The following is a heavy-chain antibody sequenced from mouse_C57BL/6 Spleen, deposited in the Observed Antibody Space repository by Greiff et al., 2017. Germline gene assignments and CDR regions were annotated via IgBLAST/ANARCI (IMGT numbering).Heavy chain of an antibody. CDR3: ARGYYGSSYYFDY. D-gene: IGHD1-1*01. CDR2: INPGSGGT. V-gene: IGHV1-54*01. CDR1: GYAFTNYL. Sequence: QVQLKQSGAELVRPGTSVKVSCKASGYAFTNYLIAWVKQRPGQGLEWIGVINPGSGGTNYNEKFKGKATLTADKSSSTAYMQLSSLTSEDSAVYFCARGYYGSSYYFDYWGQGTTLTVSS. J-gene: IGHJ2*01.